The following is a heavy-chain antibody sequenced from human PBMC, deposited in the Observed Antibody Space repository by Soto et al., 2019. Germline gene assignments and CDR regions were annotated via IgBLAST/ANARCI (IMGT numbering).Heavy chain of an antibody. D-gene: IGHD2-15*01. CDR3: AKAWHLGGAAVCGMDV. CDR2: TYYGSQRYN. V-gene: IGHV6-1*01. Sequence: SQTLSLPCAISGASVSTNTAAWNRIRQSPTRGLEWLGRTYYGSQRYNDYAVSVKSRIAITPDTSRNQFSLHLNSVTPEDAAVYYCAKAWHLGGAAVCGMDVWGQGTTVTVSS. CDR1: GASVSTNTAA. J-gene: IGHJ6*02.